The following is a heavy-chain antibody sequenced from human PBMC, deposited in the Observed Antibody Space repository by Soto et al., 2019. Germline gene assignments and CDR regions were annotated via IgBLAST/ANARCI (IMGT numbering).Heavy chain of an antibody. CDR2: IYYSGST. CDR1: GGPISSSSYY. J-gene: IGHJ4*02. Sequence: PSETLSLTCTVSGGPISSSSYYWGWIRQPPGKGLEWIGSIYYSGSTYYNPSLKSRVTISVDTSKNQFSLKLSSVTAADTAVYYCARGSSSWLLDYWGQGTLVTVSS. CDR3: ARGSSSWLLDY. D-gene: IGHD6-13*01. V-gene: IGHV4-39*01.